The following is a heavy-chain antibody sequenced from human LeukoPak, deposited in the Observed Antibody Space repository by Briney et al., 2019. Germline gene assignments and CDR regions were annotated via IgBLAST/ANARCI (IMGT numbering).Heavy chain of an antibody. CDR1: GCSFTSYW. CDR3: ASSPNVEMATMNY. D-gene: IGHD5-24*01. J-gene: IGHJ4*02. V-gene: IGHV5-51*01. CDR2: IYPGDSGT. Sequence: GEALQISCKGSGCSFTSYWNGRGRRQPGKSLQEWGIIYPGDSGTRYTPSFQGQVTISADKSISTAYLQWSSLKASDTAMYYCASSPNVEMATMNYWGQGTLVTVSS.